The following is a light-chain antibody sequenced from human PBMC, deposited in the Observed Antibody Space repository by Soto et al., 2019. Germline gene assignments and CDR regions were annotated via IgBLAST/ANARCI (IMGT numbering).Light chain of an antibody. V-gene: IGLV2-14*01. CDR3: SSYTTSSPCV. J-gene: IGLJ1*01. CDR2: EVS. CDR1: SSDVGGYTY. Sequence: QSVLAQPASVSGSPGQSITISCTGTSSDVGGYTYVSWYQQYPGKAPKLMMYEVSNRPSGVSNRFSGSKSGNTASLTISGLQAEDEADYYCSSYTTSSPCVFGTGTKVTVL.